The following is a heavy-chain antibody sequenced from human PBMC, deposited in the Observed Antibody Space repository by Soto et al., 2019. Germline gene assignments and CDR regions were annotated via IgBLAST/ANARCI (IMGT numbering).Heavy chain of an antibody. CDR2: INAGNANT. CDR3: ARDVAAAAP. CDR1: GYTFTSYA. D-gene: IGHD6-25*01. J-gene: IGHJ5*02. Sequence: ASVKVSCKASGYTFTSYAMHWVRQAPGQRLEWMGWINAGNANTKYAQKFQGRVTITRDTSTSTAYMELSSLRSEDTAVYYCARDVAAAAPWGQGTLVTVSS. V-gene: IGHV1-3*01.